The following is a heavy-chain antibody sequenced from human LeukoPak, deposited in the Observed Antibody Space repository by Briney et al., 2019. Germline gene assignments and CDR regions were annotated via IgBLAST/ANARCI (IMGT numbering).Heavy chain of an antibody. J-gene: IGHJ4*02. V-gene: IGHV3-15*01. CDR3: TKYDTSVNFDY. Sequence: GGSLRLSCVASGFTFTNAWMSWVRQAPGKGLEWVGHIKSNADGGTTDYAAPVEGRFIISRDDSKHTLYLQMNSLKTDDTAVYYCTKYDTSVNFDYWGQGTLVTVSS. CDR2: IKSNADGGTT. CDR1: GFTFTNAW. D-gene: IGHD3-22*01.